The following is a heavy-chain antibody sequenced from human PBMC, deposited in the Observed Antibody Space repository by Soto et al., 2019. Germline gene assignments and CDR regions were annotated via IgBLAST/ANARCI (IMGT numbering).Heavy chain of an antibody. V-gene: IGHV1-8*01. J-gene: IGHJ5*02. D-gene: IGHD2-15*01. CDR1: GYTFTSYD. Sequence: QVQLVQSGAEVKKPGASVKVSCKASGYTFTSYDIKWVRQATGQGLEWTGWMNPNSGNTDYAQKFQGRVTMTTGTSISTAYMELSSLRSEAAAVNSCPRGRWPPFSWGQGTLVTVSS. CDR2: MNPNSGNT. CDR3: PRGRWPPFS.